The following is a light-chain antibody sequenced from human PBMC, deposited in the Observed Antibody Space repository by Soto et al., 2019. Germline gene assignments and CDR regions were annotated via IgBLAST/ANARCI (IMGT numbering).Light chain of an antibody. CDR2: GAS. CDR1: QSVSSSY. V-gene: IGKV3-20*01. CDR3: QQYGSSPWT. Sequence: ESVLTQSPGTLSLSPGERATLSCRASQSVSSSYLAWYQQQPGQAPRLLIYGASSRATGIPDRFSGSGSGTDFTLTISRLEPEDFAVYYCQQYGSSPWTFGQGTKVEIK. J-gene: IGKJ1*01.